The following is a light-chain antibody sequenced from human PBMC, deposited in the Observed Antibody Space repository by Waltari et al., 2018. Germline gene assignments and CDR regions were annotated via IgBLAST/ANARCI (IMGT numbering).Light chain of an antibody. V-gene: IGLV2-11*01. CDR2: DVA. Sequence: QSALTQPRSVSGSPGPSVTISCSRTRSDVAVYDFISWFQHHPGKAPKPMIYDVAKRPSGVPDRFSGSKSDNTASLTISGLQAEDEADYYCCSYAGSYFWVFGGGTKLTVL. CDR3: CSYAGSYFWV. J-gene: IGLJ3*02. CDR1: RSDVAVYDF.